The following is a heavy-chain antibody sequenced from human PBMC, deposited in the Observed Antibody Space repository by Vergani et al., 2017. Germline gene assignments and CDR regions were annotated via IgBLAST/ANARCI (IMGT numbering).Heavy chain of an antibody. Sequence: QLQLQESGPGLVKPSETLSLTCTVSGGSISSSSYYWGWIRQPPGKGLEWIGSIYYSGSTYYNPSLKSRVTISVDTSKNQFSLKLSSVTAADTAVYYCARHLISEGSSWYPSYYYYYGMDVWGQGTTVTVSS. J-gene: IGHJ6*02. CDR3: ARHLISEGSSWYPSYYYYYGMDV. V-gene: IGHV4-39*01. D-gene: IGHD6-13*01. CDR2: IYYSGST. CDR1: GGSISSSSYY.